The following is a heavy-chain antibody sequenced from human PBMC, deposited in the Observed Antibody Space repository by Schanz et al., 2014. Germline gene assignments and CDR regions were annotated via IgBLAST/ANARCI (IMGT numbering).Heavy chain of an antibody. J-gene: IGHJ4*02. D-gene: IGHD4-17*01. CDR1: GFTFSSYA. CDR2: IWNNGVTK. CDR3: ARPRFDYGEVDY. V-gene: IGHV3-33*08. Sequence: VQLLESGGGLVQPGRSLRLSCAASGFTFSSYAMHWVRQAPGKGLEWVAVIWNNGVTKYYADSVRGRFTISRDRFQNTLYLRMSSLRAEDTAVYYCARPRFDYGEVDYWGQGTLVTVSS.